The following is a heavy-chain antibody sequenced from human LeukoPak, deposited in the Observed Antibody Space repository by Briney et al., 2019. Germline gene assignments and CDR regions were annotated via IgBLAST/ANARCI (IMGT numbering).Heavy chain of an antibody. Sequence: PSETLSLTCAVYGGSFSGYYWSWIRQPPGKGLEWIGEINHSGSTNYNPSLKSRVTISVDTSKNQISLKLSSVTAADTAVYYCARANVLRYFDWLVRLNAFDIWGQGTMVTVSS. CDR1: GGSFSGYY. CDR2: INHSGST. V-gene: IGHV4-34*01. CDR3: ARANVLRYFDWLVRLNAFDI. D-gene: IGHD3-9*01. J-gene: IGHJ3*02.